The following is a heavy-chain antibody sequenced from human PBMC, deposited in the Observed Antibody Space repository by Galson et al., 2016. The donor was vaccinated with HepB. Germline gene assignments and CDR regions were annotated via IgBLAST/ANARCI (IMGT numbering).Heavy chain of an antibody. V-gene: IGHV3-23*01. J-gene: IGHJ6*02. D-gene: IGHD3/OR15-3a*01. CDR1: GFTFSSEA. CDR2: VSGDGTVA. Sequence: SLRLSCAASGFTFSSEAMSWVRQAPGKGLEWVSGVSGDGTVAYYADSVKGRFTISRDNSKNTLFLQMNSLRAEDTASYYCTKIKRHRYYFSGMDIGGQGTTVTGSS. CDR3: TKIKRHRYYFSGMDI.